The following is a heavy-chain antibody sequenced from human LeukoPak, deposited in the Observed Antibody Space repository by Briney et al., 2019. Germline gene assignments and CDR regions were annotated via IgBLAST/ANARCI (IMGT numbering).Heavy chain of an antibody. V-gene: IGHV3-48*01. CDR3: ARDAGNSGYGCDL. CDR1: GFIFSQYS. Sequence: GGSLRLSCAASGFIFSQYSMNWVRQAPGKGLEWVSHIRSSSETFYADSVKGRFTISRDNARNSLYLQMSNLRGEDTAIYYCARDAGNSGYGCDLWGQGTLVTVSS. CDR2: IRSSSET. J-gene: IGHJ5*02. D-gene: IGHD5-12*01.